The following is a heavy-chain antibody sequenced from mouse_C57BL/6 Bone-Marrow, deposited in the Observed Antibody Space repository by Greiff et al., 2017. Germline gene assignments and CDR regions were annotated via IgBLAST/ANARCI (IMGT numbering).Heavy chain of an antibody. CDR2: ISSGGSYT. J-gene: IGHJ1*01. CDR3: AGETWWFDV. CDR1: GFTFSSYA. Sequence: EVQGVESGGGLVKPGGSLKLSCAASGFTFSSYAMSWVRQSPEKGLEWVAEISSGGSYTYYPDTVTGRFTISRDNAKNTLYLEMRRLRSEDTAMEYCAGETWWFDVWGAGTTVTVSS. V-gene: IGHV5-9-4*01.